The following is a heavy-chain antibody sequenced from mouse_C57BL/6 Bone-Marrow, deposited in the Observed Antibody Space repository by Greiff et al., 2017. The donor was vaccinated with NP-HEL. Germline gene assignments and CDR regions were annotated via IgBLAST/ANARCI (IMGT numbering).Heavy chain of an antibody. CDR2: ISYSGST. Sequence: EVQGVESGPGLAKPSQTLSLTCSVTGYSITSDYWNWIRKFPGNKLEYMGYISYSGSTYYNPSLKSRISITRDTSKNQYYMQLNSVTTEDTATYCWARSGRLGRSDYWGQGTTLTVSS. CDR3: ARSGRLGRSDY. D-gene: IGHD4-1*01. CDR1: GYSITSDY. J-gene: IGHJ2*01. V-gene: IGHV3-8*01.